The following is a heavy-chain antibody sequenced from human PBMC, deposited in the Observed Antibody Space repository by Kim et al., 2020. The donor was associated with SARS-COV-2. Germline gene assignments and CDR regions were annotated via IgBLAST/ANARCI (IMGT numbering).Heavy chain of an antibody. J-gene: IGHJ4*02. Sequence: GGSLRLSCAASGFTFDDYAMHWIRQAPGKGLEWVSGISWNSGSIGYADSVKGRFTISRDNAKNSLYLQMNSLRAEDTALYYCAKDMDHDYGDYGPPGFGYWGQGTLVTVSS. CDR2: ISWNSGSI. CDR1: GFTFDDYA. V-gene: IGHV3-9*01. D-gene: IGHD4-17*01. CDR3: AKDMDHDYGDYGPPGFGY.